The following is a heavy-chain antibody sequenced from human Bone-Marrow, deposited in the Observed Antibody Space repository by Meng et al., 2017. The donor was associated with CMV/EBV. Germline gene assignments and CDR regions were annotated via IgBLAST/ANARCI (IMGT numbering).Heavy chain of an antibody. CDR2: IRSSGNII. J-gene: IGHJ4*02. V-gene: IGHV3-11*01. D-gene: IGHD6-19*01. Sequence: GESLKISCVASGFTFSDYYMSWIRQAPGKGLEWTSYIRSSGNIIYYADSVKGRFTISRDNAKNSLDLQMNNLRAEDTAVYYCAAGYTSAWTPPGYWGEGTLATSSS. CDR3: AAGYTSAWTPPGY. CDR1: GFTFSDYY.